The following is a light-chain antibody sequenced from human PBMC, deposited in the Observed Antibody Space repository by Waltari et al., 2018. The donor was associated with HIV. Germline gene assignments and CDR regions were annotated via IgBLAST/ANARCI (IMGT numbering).Light chain of an antibody. J-gene: IGKJ1*01. Sequence: EILMTPSPATLSVPPGERVTLSCRASQSVSSDLAWYRQKPGQAPRLLIYNASTRATGLPARFSGSGSGTEFTLTISSLQSEDFAFYYCQQYNNWPPWTFGQGTKVEIK. CDR1: QSVSSD. CDR2: NAS. CDR3: QQYNNWPPWT. V-gene: IGKV3-15*01.